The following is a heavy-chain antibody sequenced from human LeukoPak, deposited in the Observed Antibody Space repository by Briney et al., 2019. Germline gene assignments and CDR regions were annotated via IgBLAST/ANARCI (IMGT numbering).Heavy chain of an antibody. V-gene: IGHV3-23*01. CDR2: ISGSGGST. CDR3: AKGIGSTSYRQYYFDY. Sequence: PGGSLRLSCAASGFTFSSYAMSGVRQAPGKGLEWVSAISGSGGSTYYADSVKGRFTISRDNSKNTLYLQMNSLRAEDTAVYYCAKGIGSTSYRQYYFDYWGQGTLVTVSS. D-gene: IGHD2-2*01. CDR1: GFTFSSYA. J-gene: IGHJ4*02.